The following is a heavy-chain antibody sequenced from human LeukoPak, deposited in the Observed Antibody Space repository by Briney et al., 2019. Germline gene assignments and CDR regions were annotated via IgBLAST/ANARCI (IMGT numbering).Heavy chain of an antibody. CDR2: ISPNSGGT. V-gene: IGHV1-2*06. D-gene: IGHD4-11*01. Sequence: ASVKVSCKASGYTFTGYYMHWVRQAPGQGLEWMGRISPNSGGTSYAQNFQGRVTMTRDTSISTAYMELSSLRSDDTAVYYCARGVDYSNNNWFGPWGQGTLVTVSS. CDR1: GYTFTGYY. CDR3: ARGVDYSNNNWFGP. J-gene: IGHJ5*02.